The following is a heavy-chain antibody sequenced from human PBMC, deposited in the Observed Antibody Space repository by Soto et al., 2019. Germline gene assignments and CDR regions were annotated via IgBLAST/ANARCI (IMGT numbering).Heavy chain of an antibody. J-gene: IGHJ3*02. Sequence: EVQLVESGGGLVQPGGSLRLSCAASGFTFRSYWMHWVRQAPGKGLVWVSRINRDGSSTSYADSVKGRFTISRDNAKNTLYLQMNSLRAEDTAVYYCARAVEDAFDIWGQGTMVTVSS. CDR3: ARAVEDAFDI. V-gene: IGHV3-74*01. CDR1: GFTFRSYW. CDR2: INRDGSST.